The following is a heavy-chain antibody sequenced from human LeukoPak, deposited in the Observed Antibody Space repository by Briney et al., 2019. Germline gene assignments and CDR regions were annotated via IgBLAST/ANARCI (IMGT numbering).Heavy chain of an antibody. CDR2: INHSGST. Sequence: SETLSLTCAVYGGSFSGYYWSWIRQPPGKGLEWIGEINHSGSTNYNPSLKSRVTISVDTSKNQFSLKLSSVTAADTAVYYCARAGYKYWVVVPYFDYWGQGTLVTVSS. CDR3: ARAGYKYWVVVPYFDY. CDR1: GGSFSGYY. J-gene: IGHJ4*02. D-gene: IGHD2-2*01. V-gene: IGHV4-34*01.